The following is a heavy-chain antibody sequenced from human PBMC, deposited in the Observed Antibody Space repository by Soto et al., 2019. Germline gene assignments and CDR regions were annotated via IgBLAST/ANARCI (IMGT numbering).Heavy chain of an antibody. CDR1: GGSISSYY. V-gene: IGHV4-59*01. D-gene: IGHD3-10*01. CDR2: IYYSGST. CDR3: ARHYGGTGFSAFDI. J-gene: IGHJ3*02. Sequence: SETLSLTCTVSGGSISSYYWSWIRQPPGKGLEWIGYIYYSGSTNYNPSLKSRVTISVDTSKNQFSLKLSSVTAADTAVYYCARHYGGTGFSAFDIWGQGTMVTVSS.